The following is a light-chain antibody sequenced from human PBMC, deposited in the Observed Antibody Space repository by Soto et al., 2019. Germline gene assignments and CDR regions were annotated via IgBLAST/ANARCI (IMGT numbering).Light chain of an antibody. CDR2: ATS. CDR1: RSVDTD. CDR3: HQYYNRPPWT. V-gene: IGKV3-15*01. Sequence: EILMTQSPATLSVSPGDSATLSCRASRSVDTDLAWYQQKPGQAPRLLVFATSARATGVPDRFRGSRPGTDFTLTISSLQPEDSATYYCHQYYNRPPWTFGQGTKVEI. J-gene: IGKJ1*01.